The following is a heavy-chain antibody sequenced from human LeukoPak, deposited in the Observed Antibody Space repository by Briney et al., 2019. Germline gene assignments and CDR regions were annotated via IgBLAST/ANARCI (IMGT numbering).Heavy chain of an antibody. Sequence: GGSLRLSCAASGFTFSSYAMSWVRQAPGKGLEWVSAISGSGGSTYYADSVMGRFTISRDNSKNTLYLQMNSLRAEDTAVYYCAKSIFSITMVRGVIFDYWGQGTLVTVSS. CDR2: ISGSGGST. J-gene: IGHJ4*02. D-gene: IGHD3-10*01. CDR1: GFTFSSYA. CDR3: AKSIFSITMVRGVIFDY. V-gene: IGHV3-23*01.